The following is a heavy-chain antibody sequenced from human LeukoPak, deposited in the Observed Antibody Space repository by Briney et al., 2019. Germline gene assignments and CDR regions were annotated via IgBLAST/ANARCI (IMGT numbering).Heavy chain of an antibody. V-gene: IGHV1-69*05. CDR3: ARHGGSYYGYYFDY. D-gene: IGHD1-26*01. CDR1: GGTFSSYA. Sequence: ASVKVSCKASGGTFSSYAISWVRQAPGQGLEWMGGIIPIFGTANYAQKFQGRVTITTDESTSTAYMELSSLRSEDTAVYYCARHGGSYYGYYFDYWGQGTLVTVSS. CDR2: IIPIFGTA. J-gene: IGHJ4*02.